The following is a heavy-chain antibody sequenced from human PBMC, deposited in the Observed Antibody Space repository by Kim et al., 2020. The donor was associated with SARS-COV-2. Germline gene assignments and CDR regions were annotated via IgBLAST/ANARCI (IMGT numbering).Heavy chain of an antibody. CDR3: ARGGCSSSSCQPYFWYFDL. CDR1: GFTFSNYN. CDR2: ISDRSDSI. J-gene: IGHJ2*01. D-gene: IGHD2-2*01. Sequence: GGSLRLSCEASGFTFSNYNMNWVRQAPGKGLEWVSYISDRSDSIHYADSVKGRFTISRDNARTSFFLQMNSLRDEDTAVYYCARGGCSSSSCQPYFWYFDLWGRGTPVTVSS. V-gene: IGHV3-48*02.